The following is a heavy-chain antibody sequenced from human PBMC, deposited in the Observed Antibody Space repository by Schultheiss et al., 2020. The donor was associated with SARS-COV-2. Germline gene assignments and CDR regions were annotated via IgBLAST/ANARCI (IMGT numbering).Heavy chain of an antibody. CDR2: IKQDGSEK. J-gene: IGHJ6*02. Sequence: GGSLRLSCAASGFTFSSYWMSWVRQAPGKGLEWVANIKQDGSEKYYVDSVKGRFTISRDNAKNTLYLQMNSLRAEDTAVYYCARDGAQGYCSGGSFPLNYYYYYGMDVWGQGTTVTVSS. V-gene: IGHV3-7*03. CDR3: ARDGAQGYCSGGSFPLNYYYYYGMDV. D-gene: IGHD2-15*01. CDR1: GFTFSSYW.